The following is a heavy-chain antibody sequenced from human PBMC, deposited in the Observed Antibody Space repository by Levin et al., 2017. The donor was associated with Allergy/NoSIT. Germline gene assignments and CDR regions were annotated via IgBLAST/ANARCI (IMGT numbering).Heavy chain of an antibody. CDR1: GFTFSSYA. CDR3: ARGYVTGTTGWFDP. V-gene: IGHV3-30-3*01. Sequence: GGSLRLSCAASGFTFSSYAMHWVRQAPGKGLEWVAVISYDGSNKYYADSVKGRFTISRDNSKNTLYLQMNSLRAEDTAVYYCARGYVTGTTGWFDPWGQGTLVTVSS. D-gene: IGHD1-20*01. J-gene: IGHJ5*02. CDR2: ISYDGSNK.